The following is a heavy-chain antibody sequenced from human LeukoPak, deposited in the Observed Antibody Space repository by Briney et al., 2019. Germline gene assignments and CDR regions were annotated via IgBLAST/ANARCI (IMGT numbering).Heavy chain of an antibody. CDR2: INPNSGGT. Sequence: ASLKVFCKPSGYIFTDYYLHWVRQAPGQGLEWMGWINPNSGGTNFAQKFQGRVTMTRDTSISTAYMEVSSLRSDDTAVYYCARGLTSAVQYWGQGTLVTVSS. CDR1: GYIFTDYY. CDR3: ARGLTSAVQY. J-gene: IGHJ4*02. D-gene: IGHD1-20*01. V-gene: IGHV1-2*02.